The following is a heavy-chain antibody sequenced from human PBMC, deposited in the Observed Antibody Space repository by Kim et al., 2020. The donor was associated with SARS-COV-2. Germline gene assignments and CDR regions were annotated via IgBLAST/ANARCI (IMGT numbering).Heavy chain of an antibody. CDR1: GYTFTNYH. CDR3: AREVVSGVGATNY. D-gene: IGHD1-26*01. J-gene: IGHJ4*02. V-gene: IGHV1-46*04. Sequence: ASVKVSCKASGYTFTNYHIHWVRQAPGQGLEWLGIINCGRGNTRQAQNLQGRVTVTRDTSANTVYMELTNLKSEDTAIYYCAREVVSGVGATNYLGQGTL. CDR2: INCGRGNT.